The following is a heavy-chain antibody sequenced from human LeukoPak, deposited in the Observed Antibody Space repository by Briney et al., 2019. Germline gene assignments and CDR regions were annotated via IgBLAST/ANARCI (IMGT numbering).Heavy chain of an antibody. D-gene: IGHD2-2*01. V-gene: IGHV1-18*01. Sequence: ASVKVSCKAPGYTFTSYGISWVRQAPGQGLEWMGWISAYNGNTNYAQKLQGRVTMTTDTSTSTAYMELRSLRSDDTAVYYCARGMSCSSTRCYYYGMDVWGQGTTVTVSS. CDR3: ARGMSCSSTRCYYYGMDV. CDR1: GYTFTSYG. CDR2: ISAYNGNT. J-gene: IGHJ6*02.